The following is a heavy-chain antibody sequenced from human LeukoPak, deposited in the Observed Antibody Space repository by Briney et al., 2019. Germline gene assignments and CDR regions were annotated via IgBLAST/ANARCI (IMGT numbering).Heavy chain of an antibody. V-gene: IGHV1-18*01. J-gene: IGHJ4*02. D-gene: IGHD3-10*01. CDR2: ISAYNGNT. Sequence: ASVKVSCKASGYTFTSYGISWVRQASGQGLEWMGLISAYNGNTNYAQKLQGRVTMTTDTSTSTAYMELRSLRSDDAAVYYCARDTGFGEPYHFDYWGQGTLVTVSS. CDR3: ARDTGFGEPYHFDY. CDR1: GYTFTSYG.